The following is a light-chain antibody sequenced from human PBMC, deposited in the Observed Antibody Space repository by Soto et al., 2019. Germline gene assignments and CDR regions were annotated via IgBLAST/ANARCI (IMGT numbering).Light chain of an antibody. CDR2: KTS. CDR3: QHYITDSRT. J-gene: IGKJ1*01. Sequence: DIQMTQSPSSLSASVGDRVTITCRASQNIGSWLAWYQQKPGTAPNLLIYKTSSLISGVPSRFSGSGSGTEFTLTINGLQPDDLATYYCQHYITDSRTFGQGTKEKVK. CDR1: QNIGSW. V-gene: IGKV1-5*03.